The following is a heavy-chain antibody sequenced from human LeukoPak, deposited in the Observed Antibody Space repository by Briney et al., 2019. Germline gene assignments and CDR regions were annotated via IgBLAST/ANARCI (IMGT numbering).Heavy chain of an antibody. D-gene: IGHD3-10*01. CDR1: GGSISSYY. V-gene: IGHV4-4*09. CDR3: GREPYGSGCFAPYYYYYGLDV. CDR2: IYKKGST. Sequence: TSETLSLTCTVSGGSISSYYWSWLRQPPGKGLEWIGNIYKKGSTYYNPSLKSRVSISVDTSKNQFSLKLNSVTAADTAVYYCGREPYGSGCFAPYYYYYGLDVWGQGTTVTVSS. J-gene: IGHJ6*02.